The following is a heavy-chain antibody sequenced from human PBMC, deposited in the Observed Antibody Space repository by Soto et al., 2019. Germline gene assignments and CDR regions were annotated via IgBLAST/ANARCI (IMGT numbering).Heavy chain of an antibody. V-gene: IGHV4-4*02. D-gene: IGHD3-22*01. Sequence: PSETLSLTCAVSGGSISSSNWWSWVRQPPGKGLEWIGEIYHSGSTNYNPSLKSRVTISVDKSKNQFSLKLSSVTAADTAVYYCARGWGRDYDSSGYYYSSYFDYWGQGALVTVSS. CDR3: ARGWGRDYDSSGYYYSSYFDY. CDR2: IYHSGST. J-gene: IGHJ4*02. CDR1: GGSISSSNW.